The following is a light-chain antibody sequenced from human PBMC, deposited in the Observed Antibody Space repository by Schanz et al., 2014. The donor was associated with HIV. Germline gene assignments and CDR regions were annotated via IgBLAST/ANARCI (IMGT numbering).Light chain of an antibody. CDR3: QQYNDWPPIT. J-gene: IGKJ5*01. CDR1: QSVSNN. CDR2: SAS. Sequence: ETVMTQSPATLSVSPGERATLSCTASQSVSNNLAWYQQKLGQAPRLLIYSASTRVTGIPARFSGSGSGTEFTLTISSLQSEDFAVYYCQQYNDWPPITFGQGTRLEIK. V-gene: IGKV3-15*01.